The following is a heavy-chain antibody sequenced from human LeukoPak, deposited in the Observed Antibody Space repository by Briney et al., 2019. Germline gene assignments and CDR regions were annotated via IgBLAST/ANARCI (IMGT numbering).Heavy chain of an antibody. Sequence: PGGSLRLSCAASGFTFSSYALHWVRQAPGKGLEWAAIISYDGTNKYYADSLKGRFTISRDNSKNTLYLQMNSLRSEDTAVYYCARGRGGWDPTGGYWGQGTLVTVSS. D-gene: IGHD6-19*01. CDR3: ARGRGGWDPTGGY. CDR1: GFTFSSYA. CDR2: ISYDGTNK. J-gene: IGHJ4*02. V-gene: IGHV3-30*04.